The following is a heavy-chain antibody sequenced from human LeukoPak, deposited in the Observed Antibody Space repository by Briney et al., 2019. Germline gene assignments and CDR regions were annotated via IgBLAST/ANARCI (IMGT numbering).Heavy chain of an antibody. CDR2: FDPEDGET. CDR3: ATVRRDGYNPTLERALYYFDY. V-gene: IGHV1-24*01. J-gene: IGHJ4*02. D-gene: IGHD5-24*01. Sequence: ASVKVSCKVSGYTLTELSMHWVRQAPGKGLEWMGGFDPEDGETIYAQKFQGRVTMTEDTSTDTAYMELSSLRSEDTAVYYCATVRRDGYNPTLERALYYFDYWGQGTLVTVSS. CDR1: GYTLTELS.